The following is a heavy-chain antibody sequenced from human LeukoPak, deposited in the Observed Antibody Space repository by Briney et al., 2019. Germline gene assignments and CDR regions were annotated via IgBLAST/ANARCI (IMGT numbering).Heavy chain of an antibody. V-gene: IGHV3-23*01. CDR3: ANTNIVATITAFDY. J-gene: IGHJ4*02. Sequence: GGSLRLSCAASGLTFSSYAMSWVRQAPGKGLEWVSAISGSGGSTYYADSVKGRFTISRDNSKNTLYLQMNSLRAEDTAVYYCANTNIVATITAFDYWGQGTLVTVSS. CDR1: GLTFSSYA. D-gene: IGHD5-12*01. CDR2: ISGSGGST.